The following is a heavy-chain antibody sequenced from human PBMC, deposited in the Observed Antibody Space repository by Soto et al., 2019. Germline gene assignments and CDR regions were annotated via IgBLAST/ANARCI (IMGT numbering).Heavy chain of an antibody. J-gene: IGHJ4*02. CDR3: AKNEGGSSAGLDS. D-gene: IGHD1-26*01. Sequence: EVHLLESGGGLVQPGGSLRLSCAASEFTFNSYAMTWVRQAPGKGLEWVSALSASGGGTYYADSVKGRFTISRDNSKNTLYPQRNNLRAEDTAVYYCAKNEGGSSAGLDSWGQGTLVTVSS. V-gene: IGHV3-23*01. CDR2: LSASGGGT. CDR1: EFTFNSYA.